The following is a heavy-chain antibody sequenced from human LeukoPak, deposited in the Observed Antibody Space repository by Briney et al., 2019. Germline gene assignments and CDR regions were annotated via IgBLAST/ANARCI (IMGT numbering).Heavy chain of an antibody. Sequence: SQTLSLTCTVSGGSISSGGYYWSWIRQHPGKGLEWIGYIYYSGSTYYNPSLKSRVTISVDTSKNQFSLKLSSVTAADTAVYYCARTPVLLWFGPDEYYFDYWGQGTLVTVSS. CDR2: IYYSGST. CDR3: ARTPVLLWFGPDEYYFDY. CDR1: GGSISSGGYY. V-gene: IGHV4-31*03. D-gene: IGHD3-10*01. J-gene: IGHJ4*02.